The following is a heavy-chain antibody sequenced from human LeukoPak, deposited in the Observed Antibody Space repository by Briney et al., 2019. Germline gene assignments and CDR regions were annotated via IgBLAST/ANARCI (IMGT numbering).Heavy chain of an antibody. V-gene: IGHV3-9*01. CDR3: AKGTGRYWTFFDY. D-gene: IGHD1-26*01. J-gene: IGHJ4*02. CDR2: ISWNSGSI. CDR1: GFTFDDYA. Sequence: PGGSLRLSCAASGFTFDDYAMHWVRQAPGKGLEWASGISWNSGSIDYADSVKGRFTISRDNAKNSLYLQMNSLRPEDTAFYYCAKGTGRYWTFFDYWGQGTLVTVSS.